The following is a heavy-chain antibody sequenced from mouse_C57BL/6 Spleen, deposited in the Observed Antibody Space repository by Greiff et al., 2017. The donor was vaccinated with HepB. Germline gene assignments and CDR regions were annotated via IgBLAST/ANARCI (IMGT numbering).Heavy chain of an antibody. J-gene: IGHJ4*01. V-gene: IGHV1-80*01. CDR3: ASTGRSEYYYAMDY. CDR2: IYPGDGDT. D-gene: IGHD4-1*01. Sequence: VQLQHSGAELVKPGASVKISCKASGYAFSSYWMNWVKQRPGKGLEWIGQIYPGDGDTNYNGKFKGKATLTADKSSSTAYMQLSSLTSEDSAVYFCASTGRSEYYYAMDYWGQGTSVTVSS. CDR1: GYAFSSYW.